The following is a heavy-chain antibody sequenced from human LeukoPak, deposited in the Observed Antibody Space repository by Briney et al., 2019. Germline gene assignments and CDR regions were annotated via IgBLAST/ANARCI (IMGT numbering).Heavy chain of an antibody. V-gene: IGHV4-39*07. Sequence: PSETLSLTCSVSLFSIISSAYYGGWARHSPGEGPECLGAVYYNGNTHYNTSLKGRFTIPADTPKNQFSLDLTSVTAADTAVYWCPSQRATLGSTHYYMDVWGKGTTVVVSS. CDR2: VYYNGNT. CDR1: LFSIISSAYY. J-gene: IGHJ6*03. D-gene: IGHD2/OR15-2a*01. CDR3: PSQRATLGSTHYYMDV.